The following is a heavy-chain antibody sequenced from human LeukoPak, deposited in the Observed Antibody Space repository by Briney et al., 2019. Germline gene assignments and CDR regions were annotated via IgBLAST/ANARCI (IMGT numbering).Heavy chain of an antibody. J-gene: IGHJ5*02. CDR1: GYTFTSYD. V-gene: IGHV1-8*01. CDR2: MNPNSGNT. CDR3: ARGFSCSSTSCCDWFDP. D-gene: IGHD2-2*01. Sequence: ASVKVSCKASGYTFTSYDINWVRQATGQGLEWMGWMNPNSGNTGYAQKFQGRVTMTRNTSISTAYMELSSLRSEDTAVYYCARGFSCSSTSCCDWFDPWGQGTLVTVSS.